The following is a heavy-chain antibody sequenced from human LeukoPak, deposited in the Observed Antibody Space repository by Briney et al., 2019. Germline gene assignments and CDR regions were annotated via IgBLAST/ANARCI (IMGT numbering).Heavy chain of an antibody. D-gene: IGHD3-10*01. CDR3: ARGGLWFGELLRGNWFDP. J-gene: IGHJ5*02. V-gene: IGHV3-7*01. CDR1: GFTFNDYW. CDR2: VKYDGSEK. Sequence: GGSLRLSCSASGFTFNDYWMNWVRQAPGKGLEWVANVKYDGSEKYYVDSVKGRFTISRDNAKNSLYLQMNSLRAEDTAVYYCARGGLWFGELLRGNWFDPWGQGTLVTVSS.